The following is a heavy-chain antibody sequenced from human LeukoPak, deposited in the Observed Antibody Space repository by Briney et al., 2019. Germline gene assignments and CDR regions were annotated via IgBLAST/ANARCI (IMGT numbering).Heavy chain of an antibody. CDR1: GFTFSSYA. Sequence: PGVSLRLSCAASGFTFSSYAMSWVRQAPGKGLEWVSGISGSGDNTYYADSVKGRFTISRDNSKNTLYVQVNSLGTEDTAAYYCAKGSYYDSSGSFYFDYWGQGTLVPVSS. V-gene: IGHV3-23*01. CDR3: AKGSYYDSSGSFYFDY. CDR2: ISGSGDNT. D-gene: IGHD3-22*01. J-gene: IGHJ4*02.